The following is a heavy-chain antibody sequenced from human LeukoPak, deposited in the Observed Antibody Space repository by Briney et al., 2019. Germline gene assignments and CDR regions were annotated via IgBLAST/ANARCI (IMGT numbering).Heavy chain of an antibody. J-gene: IGHJ4*02. CDR1: GGSFSGYY. D-gene: IGHD6-19*01. V-gene: IGHV4-34*01. CDR2: INHSGST. Sequence: SETLSLTCAVYGGSFSGYYWSWIRQPPGKGLEWIGEINHSGSTNYNPSLKSRVTISVDTSKNQFSLKLSSVTAADTAVYYCARVLYGSGWYYFDYWGQGTLVTVSS. CDR3: ARVLYGSGWYYFDY.